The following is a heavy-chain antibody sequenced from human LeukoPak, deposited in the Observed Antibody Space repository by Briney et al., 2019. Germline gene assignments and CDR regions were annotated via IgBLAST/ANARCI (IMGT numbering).Heavy chain of an antibody. D-gene: IGHD1-7*01. CDR3: AIGNYRALY. Sequence: GGSLRLSCAASGFTFGDYYMTWIRQAPGQGLEWVSYISGSGSNRYYADSVKGRFTISRDNAQNSLNLQMNSLRAEDSAVYYCAIGNYRALYWGQGTLVTVSS. CDR2: ISGSGSNR. CDR1: GFTFGDYY. J-gene: IGHJ4*02. V-gene: IGHV3-11*01.